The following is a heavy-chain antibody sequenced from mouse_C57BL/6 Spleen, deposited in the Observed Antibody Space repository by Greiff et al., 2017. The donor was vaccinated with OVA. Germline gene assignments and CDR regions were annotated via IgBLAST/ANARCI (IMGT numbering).Heavy chain of an antibody. D-gene: IGHD2-1*01. J-gene: IGHJ4*01. CDR2: IYPGSGSI. CDR1: GYTFTEYT. V-gene: IGHV1-62-2*01. CDR3: ERHGSTMVTTLYYYAMDY. Sequence: VQLQQSGAELVKPGASVKLSCKASGYTFTEYTIHWVKQRSGQGLEWIGWIYPGSGSIKYNEKFKDKATLTADKSSSTVYMELSRLTSEDSAVYFCERHGSTMVTTLYYYAMDYWGQGTSVTVSS.